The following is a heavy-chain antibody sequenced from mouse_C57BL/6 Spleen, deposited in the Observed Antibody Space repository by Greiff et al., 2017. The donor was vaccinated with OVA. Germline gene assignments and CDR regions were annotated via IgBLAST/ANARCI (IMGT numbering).Heavy chain of an antibody. CDR1: GYAFSSSW. D-gene: IGHD2-3*01. Sequence: QVQLQQSGPELVKPGASVKISCKASGYAFSSSWMNWVKQRPGKGLEWIGRIYPGDGDTTYNGKFKGKATLTAEKSSSTAYMQRSSLTSEDSAVYFCARSDDGYYAWFAYWGQGTLVTVSA. CDR2: IYPGDGDT. J-gene: IGHJ3*01. CDR3: ARSDDGYYAWFAY. V-gene: IGHV1-82*01.